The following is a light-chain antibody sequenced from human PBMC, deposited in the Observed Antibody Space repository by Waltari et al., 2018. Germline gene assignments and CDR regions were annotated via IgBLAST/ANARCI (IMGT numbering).Light chain of an antibody. J-gene: IGLJ3*02. V-gene: IGLV2-23*01. CDR2: GGS. CDR1: SSYAGGYNL. Sequence: QSALTQPASVSGSPGHSLTLPCTGPSSYAGGYNLVPWYQQHPGTAPKLIIYGGSKRPSGVSNRFSGSKSGNTASLTISGLQAEDEAAYYCCSYTTSITWVFGGGTKLTVL. CDR3: CSYTTSITWV.